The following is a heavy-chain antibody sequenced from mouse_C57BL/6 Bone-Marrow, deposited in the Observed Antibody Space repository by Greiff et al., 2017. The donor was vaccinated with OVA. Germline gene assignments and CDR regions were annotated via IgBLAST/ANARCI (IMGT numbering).Heavy chain of an antibody. J-gene: IGHJ3*01. V-gene: IGHV1-82*01. CDR1: GYAFSSSW. CDR3: ARPGPSFAY. CDR2: IYPGDGDT. Sequence: QVQLKESGPELVKPGASVKISCKASGYAFSSSWMNWVKQRPGKGLEWIGRIYPGDGDTNYNGKFKGKATLTADKSSSTAYMQLSSLTSEDSAVYFCARPGPSFAYWGQGTLVTVSA. D-gene: IGHD3-1*01.